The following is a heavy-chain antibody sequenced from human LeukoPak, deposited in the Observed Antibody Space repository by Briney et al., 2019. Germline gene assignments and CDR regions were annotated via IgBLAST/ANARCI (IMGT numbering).Heavy chain of an antibody. V-gene: IGHV1-18*01. Sequence: ASVTVSCMASGYTFPSYGIPWVRQAPGQGLEWMGWISAYNGNTNYAQKLQGRVTMTTDTSTSTAYMELRSLKSDDTAVYYCARTLDSGSYDTSDYWGQGTLVTVSS. CDR1: GYTFPSYG. D-gene: IGHD1-26*01. J-gene: IGHJ4*02. CDR2: ISAYNGNT. CDR3: ARTLDSGSYDTSDY.